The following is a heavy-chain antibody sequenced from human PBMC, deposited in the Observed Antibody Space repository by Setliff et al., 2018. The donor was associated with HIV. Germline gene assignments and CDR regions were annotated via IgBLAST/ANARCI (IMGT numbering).Heavy chain of an antibody. Sequence: PGESLKISCRGSGYSFTNSWIGWVRQMPGKGLEWMGIIHPSDSDTRYSPSFQGQVTISVDKSISTAYLQWSSLKASDTAMYYCARHRVDISLLVVQDPGALEGWGQVTMVTVSS. CDR2: IHPSDSDT. V-gene: IGHV5-51*01. CDR3: ARHRVDISLLVVQDPGALEG. D-gene: IGHD2-15*01. J-gene: IGHJ3*01. CDR1: GYSFTNSW.